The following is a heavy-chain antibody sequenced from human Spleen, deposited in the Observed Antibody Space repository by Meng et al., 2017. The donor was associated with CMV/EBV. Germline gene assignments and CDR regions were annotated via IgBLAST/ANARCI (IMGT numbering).Heavy chain of an antibody. J-gene: IGHJ4*02. Sequence: GGSLRLSCAASGFTFSSYAMSWVRQAPGKGLEWVSVIYSGGSSTYYADSVKGRFTISRDNSKNTLYLQMNSLRAEDTAVYYCARSLSTVNHYYFDSWGQGTLVTVSS. CDR1: GFTFSSYA. CDR3: ARSLSTVNHYYFDS. D-gene: IGHD4-17*01. CDR2: IYSGGSST. V-gene: IGHV3-23*03.